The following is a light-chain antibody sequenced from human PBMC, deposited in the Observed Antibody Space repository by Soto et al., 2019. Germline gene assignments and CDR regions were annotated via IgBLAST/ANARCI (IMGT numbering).Light chain of an antibody. CDR3: SSYTSSSFYV. Sequence: QSALTQPSSVSGSPGQSITISCPGTSSDVGGYSYVSWYQQHPGKAPKLMIYDVSNRPSGVSNRFSGSKSGNTASLTISGLQAEDEADYYCSSYTSSSFYVFGTGTKVTVL. CDR2: DVS. J-gene: IGLJ1*01. CDR1: SSDVGGYSY. V-gene: IGLV2-14*01.